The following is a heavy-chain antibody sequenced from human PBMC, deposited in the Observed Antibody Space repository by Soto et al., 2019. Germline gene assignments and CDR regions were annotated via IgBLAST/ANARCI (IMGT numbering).Heavy chain of an antibody. D-gene: IGHD6-13*01. CDR1: GDSVSSNSAA. Sequence: PSQTLSLTCAISGDSVSSNSAAWNWIRQSPSRGLEWLGRTYYRSKWFNDYAVSLKSRITINPDTSKNQFSLQLKSVTPEDTAVYFCARDFAAAGPYYYCYYGMDVWGQGXTVTVSS. J-gene: IGHJ6*02. CDR3: ARDFAAAGPYYYCYYGMDV. CDR2: TYYRSKWFN. V-gene: IGHV6-1*01.